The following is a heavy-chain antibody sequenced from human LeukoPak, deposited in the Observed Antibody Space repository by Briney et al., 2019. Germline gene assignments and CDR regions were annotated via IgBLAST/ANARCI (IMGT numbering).Heavy chain of an antibody. V-gene: IGHV4-39*01. CDR1: GGSISSSSYY. CDR3: ARHGRVGTMIVVPSSRYYFDY. Sequence: SETLSLTCTVSGGSISSSSYYWGWICQPPGKGLEWIGSIYYSGSTYYNPSLKSRVTISVDTSKNQFSLKLSSVTAADTAVYYCARHGRVGTMIVVPSSRYYFDYWGQGTLVTVSS. J-gene: IGHJ4*02. CDR2: IYYSGST. D-gene: IGHD3-22*01.